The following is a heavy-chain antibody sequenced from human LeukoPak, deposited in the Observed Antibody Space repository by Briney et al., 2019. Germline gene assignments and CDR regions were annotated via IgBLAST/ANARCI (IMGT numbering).Heavy chain of an antibody. D-gene: IGHD3-22*01. V-gene: IGHV1-69*06. Sequence: GASVKVSCKASGGTFNSYALSWVRQATGQGLEWMGGIIPIFGTANYAQKFQGRVTITADKSTRTAYMELSSLRSEDTAVYYCARGGYYYDSGGYYYGPFDYWGQGALVTVSS. CDR2: IIPIFGTA. J-gene: IGHJ4*02. CDR3: ARGGYYYDSGGYYYGPFDY. CDR1: GGTFNSYA.